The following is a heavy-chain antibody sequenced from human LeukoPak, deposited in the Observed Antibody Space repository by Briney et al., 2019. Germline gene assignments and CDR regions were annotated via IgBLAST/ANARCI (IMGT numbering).Heavy chain of an antibody. V-gene: IGHV1-69*05. J-gene: IGHJ4*02. CDR1: GYTFTSYG. CDR3: ARSDFWSGYYTGM. Sequence: SVKVSCKASGYTFTSYGISWVRQAPGQGLEWMGGIIPIFGTANYAQKFQGRVTITTDESTSTAYMELSSLRSEDTAVYYCARSDFWSGYYTGMWGQGTLVTVSS. D-gene: IGHD3-3*01. CDR2: IIPIFGTA.